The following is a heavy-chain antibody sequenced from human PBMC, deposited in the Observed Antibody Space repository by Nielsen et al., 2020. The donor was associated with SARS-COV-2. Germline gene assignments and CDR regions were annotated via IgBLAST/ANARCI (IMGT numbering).Heavy chain of an antibody. Sequence: GESLKISYAASGFTVSSFVMTWVRQAPGKGLEWVANIKKDGSAKYYLDSVKGRFTISRDSAQNSVFLQMNSLRVEDTAVYYCAREVVLGDFYYGMDVWGQGTTVTVSS. V-gene: IGHV3-7*01. D-gene: IGHD2-2*01. CDR3: AREVVLGDFYYGMDV. CDR1: GFTVSSFV. J-gene: IGHJ6*02. CDR2: IKKDGSAK.